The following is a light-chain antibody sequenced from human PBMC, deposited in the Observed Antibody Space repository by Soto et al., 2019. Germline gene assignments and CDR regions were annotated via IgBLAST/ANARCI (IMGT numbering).Light chain of an antibody. CDR1: SSDIGSYNY. CDR2: DVS. V-gene: IGLV2-14*03. J-gene: IGLJ3*02. Sequence: QSALTQPASLSGSPGQSITISCTGTSSDIGSYNYVSWYQQHPGKAPKLMIFDVSYRPSGISDRFSGSKSGNTASLTISGLQPEEEADYYCSSYGGSSTLFGGGTKLTVL. CDR3: SSYGGSSTL.